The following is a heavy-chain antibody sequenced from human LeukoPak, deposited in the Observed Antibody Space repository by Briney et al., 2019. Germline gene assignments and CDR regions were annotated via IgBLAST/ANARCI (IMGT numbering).Heavy chain of an antibody. CDR1: GFTFSSYS. V-gene: IGHV3-21*01. CDR2: ISSSGSYI. D-gene: IGHD6-19*01. J-gene: IGHJ4*02. CDR3: ARDLEEGSGWLDY. Sequence: GGSLRLSCAASGFTFSSYSMNWVRQAPGKGLEWVSSISSSGSYIYYADSVKGRFTISRDSAKNSLYLQMNSLRAEDTAVYYCARDLEEGSGWLDYWGQGTLVTVSS.